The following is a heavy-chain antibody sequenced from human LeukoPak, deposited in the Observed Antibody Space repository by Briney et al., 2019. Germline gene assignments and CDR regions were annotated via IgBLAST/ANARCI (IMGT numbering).Heavy chain of an antibody. Sequence: NPSETLSLTCTVSGYSISSGYYWGWIRQPPGKGLEWIGSIYHSGSTYYNPSLKSRVTISVDTSKNQFSLKLSSVTAADTAVYYCARKPIVNSAWYYFDYWGQGTLVTVSS. CDR1: GYSISSGYY. CDR2: IYHSGST. V-gene: IGHV4-38-2*02. CDR3: ARKPIVNSAWYYFDY. D-gene: IGHD3-22*01. J-gene: IGHJ4*02.